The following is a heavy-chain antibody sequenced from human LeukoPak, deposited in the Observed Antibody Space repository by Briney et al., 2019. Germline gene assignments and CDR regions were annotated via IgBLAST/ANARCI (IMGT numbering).Heavy chain of an antibody. CDR3: ARRLLVPAAPFDN. V-gene: IGHV5-51*01. CDR2: IYPGDSDT. CDR1: GYTFTSYW. Sequence: PGGSLRLSCKGSGYTFTSYWIGWVRQMPGKGLEWMGIIYPGDSDTRYSPSFQGQVTISADKSISTAYLQWSSLRASDTVMYYCARRLLVPAAPFDNWGQGTPVTVSS. D-gene: IGHD2-2*01. J-gene: IGHJ4*02.